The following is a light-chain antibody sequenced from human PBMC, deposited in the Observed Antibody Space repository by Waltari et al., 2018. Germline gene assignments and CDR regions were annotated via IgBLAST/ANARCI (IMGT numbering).Light chain of an antibody. J-gene: IGKJ1*01. V-gene: IGKV1-39*01. CDR3: QQSYSTPRT. CDR2: AAS. Sequence: DIQMTQSPPSLSASVGDRVTITCRASQGISSYLSWSQQKPGKAPNLLIYAASSLQSGVPSMFSDSGSGTDFTHTISSLQPEDFATYYCQQSYSTPRTFGQGTRVEIK. CDR1: QGISSY.